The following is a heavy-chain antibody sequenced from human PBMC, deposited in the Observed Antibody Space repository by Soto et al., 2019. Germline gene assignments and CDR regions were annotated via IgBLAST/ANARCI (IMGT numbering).Heavy chain of an antibody. CDR1: GYTFTSYA. D-gene: IGHD2-15*01. V-gene: IGHV1-3*01. CDR3: ARGRYCSGGSCYSYAFDI. J-gene: IGHJ3*02. CDR2: INAGNGNT. Sequence: QVQLVQSGAEVKKPGASVKVSCTASGYTFTSYAMHWVRQAPGQRLEWMGWINAGNGNTKYSQKFQGRVTITRDTSASTAYMELSSLRSEDTAVYYCARGRYCSGGSCYSYAFDIWGQGTMVTVSS.